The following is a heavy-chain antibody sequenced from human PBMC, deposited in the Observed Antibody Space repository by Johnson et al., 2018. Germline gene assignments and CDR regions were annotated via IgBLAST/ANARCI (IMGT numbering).Heavy chain of an antibody. CDR2: IYYSGST. V-gene: IGHV4-59*01. Sequence: QVQLQESGPGLVKXSETXSLXCTVSGGSISTFYWTWIRQPPGKGLEWIGYIYYSGSTNYNPSLKSRVTISGATSKTQFSLKLSSLTAAETAVYYCAGVNYYDSSGYYYYYYYMDVWGKGTTVTVS. CDR1: GGSISTFY. D-gene: IGHD3-22*01. CDR3: AGVNYYDSSGYYYYYYYMDV. J-gene: IGHJ6*03.